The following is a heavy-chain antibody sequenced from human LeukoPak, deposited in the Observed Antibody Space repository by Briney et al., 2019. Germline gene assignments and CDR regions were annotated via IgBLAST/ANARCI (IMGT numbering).Heavy chain of an antibody. CDR2: INSDGSST. CDR3: AKESGSGGSRTTAHFDY. D-gene: IGHD2-15*01. V-gene: IGHV3-74*01. J-gene: IGHJ4*02. CDR1: GFTFSSYW. Sequence: GGSLRLSCAASGFTFSSYWMHWVRQAPGKGLVWVSRINSDGSSTSYADSVKGRFTISRDNSKNTLYLQMNSLRAEDTAVYYCAKESGSGGSRTTAHFDYWGQGTLVTVSS.